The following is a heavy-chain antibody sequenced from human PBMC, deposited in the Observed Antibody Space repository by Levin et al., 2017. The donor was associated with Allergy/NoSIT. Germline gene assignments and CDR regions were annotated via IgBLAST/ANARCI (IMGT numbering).Heavy chain of an antibody. CDR1: GGTFSSYA. D-gene: IGHD1-7*01. J-gene: IGHJ5*02. CDR2: IIPIFGTA. CDR3: ARDWNYAWFDP. V-gene: IGHV1-69*06. Sequence: GGSLRLSCKASGGTFSSYAISWVRQAPGQGLEWMGGIIPIFGTANYAQKFQGRVTITADKSTSTAYMELSSLRSEDTAVYYCARDWNYAWFDPWGQGTLVTVSS.